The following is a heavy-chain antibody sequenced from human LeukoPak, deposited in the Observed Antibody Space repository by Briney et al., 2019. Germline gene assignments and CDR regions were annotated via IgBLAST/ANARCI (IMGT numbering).Heavy chain of an antibody. Sequence: PGGSLRLSCAASGFTFSDHYMDWVRQAPGKGLVWVSRINSDGSSTNYADSVKGRFTISRDNAKNTLYLQMNSLRAEDTAVYYCARDKSSATGSDYWGQGTLVTVSS. CDR3: ARDKSSATGSDY. V-gene: IGHV3-74*01. D-gene: IGHD1-1*01. J-gene: IGHJ4*02. CDR1: GFTFSDHY. CDR2: INSDGSST.